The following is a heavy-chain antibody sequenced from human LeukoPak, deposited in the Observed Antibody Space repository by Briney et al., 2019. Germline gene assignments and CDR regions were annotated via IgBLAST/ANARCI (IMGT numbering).Heavy chain of an antibody. V-gene: IGHV4-34*01. CDR2: INHSGST. D-gene: IGHD7-27*01. Sequence: SEIVSLTCIVYGGSFSGYYWSWIRQPPGKGLEWIGEINHSGSTNYNPSLKSRVTISVDTSKNQFSLKLNSMTAADTAVYYCARGETGHLDYWGHGILVTVSS. CDR1: GGSFSGYY. J-gene: IGHJ4*03. CDR3: ARGETGHLDY.